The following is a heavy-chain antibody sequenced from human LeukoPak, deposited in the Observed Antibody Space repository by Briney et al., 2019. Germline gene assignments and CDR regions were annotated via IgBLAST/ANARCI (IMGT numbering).Heavy chain of an antibody. CDR3: AREGSYYDSSGYYLTLDY. Sequence: GGSLRLSCAASGFTFSDYYMSWIRQAPGKGLEWVSYISSSGSTIYYADSVKGRFTISGDNAKNSLYLQMNSLRAEDTAVYYCAREGSYYDSSGYYLTLDYWGQGTLVTVSS. V-gene: IGHV3-11*01. J-gene: IGHJ4*02. CDR1: GFTFSDYY. D-gene: IGHD3-22*01. CDR2: ISSSGSTI.